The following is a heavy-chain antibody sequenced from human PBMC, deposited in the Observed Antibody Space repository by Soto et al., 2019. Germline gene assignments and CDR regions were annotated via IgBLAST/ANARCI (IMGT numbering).Heavy chain of an antibody. Sequence: GGSLRLSCAASGFTFSSYAMSWVRQAPGKGLEWVSAISGSGGSTYYADSVKGRFTISRDNSKNTLYLQMNSLRAEDTAVYHCAKDTGPYYYDSSGYPPRWAFDIWGQGTMVTVSS. D-gene: IGHD3-22*01. CDR2: ISGSGGST. J-gene: IGHJ3*02. CDR1: GFTFSSYA. V-gene: IGHV3-23*01. CDR3: AKDTGPYYYDSSGYPPRWAFDI.